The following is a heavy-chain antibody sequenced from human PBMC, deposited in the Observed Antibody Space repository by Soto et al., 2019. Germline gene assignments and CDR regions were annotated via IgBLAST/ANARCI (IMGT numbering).Heavy chain of an antibody. CDR3: ARAGGLGAVAVYY. J-gene: IGHJ4*02. CDR2: IYHSGRT. V-gene: IGHV4-30-2*01. Sequence: QLQLQESGSGLVKPSQTLSLTCAVSGGSISSVVYSWSWLRQPPGKGLEWIGYIYHSGRTYYNPSLKSRVPISVDRSKNQFSLKLSSVTAADTAVYYCARAGGLGAVAVYYWGQGTLVTVSS. D-gene: IGHD6-19*01. CDR1: GGSISSVVYS.